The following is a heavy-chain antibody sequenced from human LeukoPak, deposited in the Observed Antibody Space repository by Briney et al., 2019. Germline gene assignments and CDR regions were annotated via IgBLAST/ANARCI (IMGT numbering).Heavy chain of an antibody. Sequence: GESLKISYQGSGYSFSSYWIGWVRQMPGKAPEWMGVIYPGDSDTRYRPPFQGQVTISADKSTNTAYLRWRSLRASDSAMYYCARQGHIVGGGWFDPWGQGTLVTVSS. CDR1: GYSFSSYW. CDR3: ARQGHIVGGGWFDP. J-gene: IGHJ5*02. D-gene: IGHD2-15*01. V-gene: IGHV5-51*01. CDR2: IYPGDSDT.